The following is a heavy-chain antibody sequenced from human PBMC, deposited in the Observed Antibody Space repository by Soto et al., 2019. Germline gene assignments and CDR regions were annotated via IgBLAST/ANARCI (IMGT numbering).Heavy chain of an antibody. J-gene: IGHJ4*02. Sequence: PVGSLRLSCAASGFTFTRYSMNWVRQAPGKGLEWVSSISSTTNYIYYGDSMKGRFTISRDNAKNSLHLEMNSLRAEDTAVYYCARESEDLTSNFDYWGQGTLVTVSS. CDR1: GFTFTRYS. CDR2: ISSTTNYI. CDR3: ARESEDLTSNFDY. V-gene: IGHV3-21*06.